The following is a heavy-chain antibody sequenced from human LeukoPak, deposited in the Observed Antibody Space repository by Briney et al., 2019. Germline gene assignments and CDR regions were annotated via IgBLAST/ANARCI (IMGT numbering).Heavy chain of an antibody. CDR3: AREGDGSGSYFLYYYGMDV. CDR1: GGSISSGGYY. Sequence: SQTLSLTCTVTGGSISSGGYYWSWIRQHPGKGLEWIGYIYYSGSTYYNPPLKSRVTISVDTSKNQFSLKLRSVTAADTAVYYCAREGDGSGSYFLYYYGMDVWGEGTTVTVSS. J-gene: IGHJ6*04. CDR2: IYYSGST. V-gene: IGHV4-31*03. D-gene: IGHD3-10*01.